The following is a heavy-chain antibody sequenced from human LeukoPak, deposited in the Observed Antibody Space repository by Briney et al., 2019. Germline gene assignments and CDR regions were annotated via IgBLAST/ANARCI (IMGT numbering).Heavy chain of an antibody. V-gene: IGHV3-30*04. CDR1: GFTFSSYA. CDR2: ISYDGSNK. CDR3: ARDPPGD. J-gene: IGHJ4*02. Sequence: PGGSLRLSCAASGFTFSSYAMHWVRQAPGKGLEWVAVISYDGSNKYYADSVKGRFTISRDNSKNTLYLQMNGLRAEDTAVYYRARDPPGDWGQGTLVTVSS. D-gene: IGHD3-10*01.